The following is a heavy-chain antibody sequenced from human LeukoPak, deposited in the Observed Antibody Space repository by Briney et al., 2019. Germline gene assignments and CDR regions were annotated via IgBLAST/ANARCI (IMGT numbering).Heavy chain of an antibody. CDR1: GYTFTSYG. D-gene: IGHD3-10*01. CDR2: ISAYNGNT. V-gene: IGHV1-18*01. CDR3: ATRVRGVTAYDY. Sequence: ASVKVSCKASGYTFTSYGISWVRQAPGQGLEWMGWISAYNGNTNYAQKLQGRVTTTTDTSTSTAYMELRSLRSDDTAVYYCATRVRGVTAYDYWGQGTLVTVSS. J-gene: IGHJ4*02.